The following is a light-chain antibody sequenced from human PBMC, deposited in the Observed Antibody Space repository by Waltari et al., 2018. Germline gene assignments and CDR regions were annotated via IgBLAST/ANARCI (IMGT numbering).Light chain of an antibody. Sequence: DIQMTQSPSSLPASIGDRVTITCRASQGISSSLAWYQKKVGEAPKLLRYGASRLESGVPSRFSGSGSGTVYTLTISSLQPEDFATYYCQQYFGIPITFGQGTRLE. CDR2: GAS. V-gene: IGKV1-NL1*01. CDR1: QGISSS. J-gene: IGKJ5*01. CDR3: QQYFGIPIT.